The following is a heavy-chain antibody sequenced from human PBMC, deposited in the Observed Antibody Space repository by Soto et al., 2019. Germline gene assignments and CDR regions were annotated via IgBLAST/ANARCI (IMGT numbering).Heavy chain of an antibody. Sequence: GGSLRLSCAASGFTFSSYAMSWVRQAPGKGLEWVSAISGSGGSTYYADSVKGRFTISRDNSKNTLYLQMNSLRAEDTAVYYCAKGNTIFGVAVYGMDVWSQGTTVTVS. V-gene: IGHV3-23*01. D-gene: IGHD3-3*01. J-gene: IGHJ6*02. CDR3: AKGNTIFGVAVYGMDV. CDR2: ISGSGGST. CDR1: GFTFSSYA.